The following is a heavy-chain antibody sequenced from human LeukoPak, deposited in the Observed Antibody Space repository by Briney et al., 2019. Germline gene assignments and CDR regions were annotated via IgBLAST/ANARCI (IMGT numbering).Heavy chain of an antibody. V-gene: IGHV3-48*03. D-gene: IGHD6-19*01. CDR3: ARAEQWLANFDY. CDR2: ISSSGSTI. CDR1: GFTFSSYE. J-gene: IGHJ4*02. Sequence: WGSLSLSCAASGFTFSSYEMNWVRQAPGKGLEWVSYISSSGSTIYYADSVKGRFTISRDHAKNSLYLQMNSLRAEDTAVYYCARAEQWLANFDYWGQGTLVTVSS.